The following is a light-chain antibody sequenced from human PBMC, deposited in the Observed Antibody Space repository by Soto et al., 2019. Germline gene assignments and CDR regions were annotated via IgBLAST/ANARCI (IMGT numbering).Light chain of an antibody. J-gene: IGKJ2*01. CDR2: LGS. CDR1: QSLLHSNGYNY. V-gene: IGKV2-28*01. Sequence: DIVMTQSPLSLPVTPGEPASISCRSSQSLLHSNGYNYLDWYLQKPGQSPQLLIYLGSNRASGVPDRFSGSGSGTDFTLEISRVDAEYVGVYYCMQALQTRYTFGQGTKLAIK. CDR3: MQALQTRYT.